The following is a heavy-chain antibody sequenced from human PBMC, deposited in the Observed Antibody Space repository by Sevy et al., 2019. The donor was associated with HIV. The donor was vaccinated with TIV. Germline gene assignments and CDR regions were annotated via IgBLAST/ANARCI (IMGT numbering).Heavy chain of an antibody. CDR3: ARVDWTTVTTGGAFDI. CDR1: GFTFSSYS. V-gene: IGHV3-48*02. Sequence: GGSLRLSCGASGFTFSSYSMNWVHQAPGKGLEWLSYISRSSSTIYYADSVKGRFTISRDNAKNSLSLQMNSPRDEDTAVYYCARVDWTTVTTGGAFDIWGQGTMVTVSS. J-gene: IGHJ3*02. CDR2: ISRSSSTI. D-gene: IGHD4-17*01.